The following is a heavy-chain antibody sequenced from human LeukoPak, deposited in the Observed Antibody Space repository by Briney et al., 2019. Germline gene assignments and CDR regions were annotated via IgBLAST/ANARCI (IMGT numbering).Heavy chain of an antibody. Sequence: ASVKVSCKASGYTFTGYYMHWVRQAPGQGLEWMGWINPNSGGTNYAQKFQGRVTMTRDTSISTAYMELSRLRSDDTAVYYCARDRWEFNAFDIWGQGTMVTVSS. CDR1: GYTFTGYY. V-gene: IGHV1-2*02. D-gene: IGHD3-10*01. CDR2: INPNSGGT. J-gene: IGHJ3*02. CDR3: ARDRWEFNAFDI.